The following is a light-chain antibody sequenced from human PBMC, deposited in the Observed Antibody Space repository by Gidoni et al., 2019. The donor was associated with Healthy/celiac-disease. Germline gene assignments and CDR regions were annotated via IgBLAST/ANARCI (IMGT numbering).Light chain of an antibody. CDR3: QHFGN. CDR1: QSISSSQ. J-gene: IGKJ4*01. CDR2: GAS. Sequence: ELVFTQSPGTLSLSPGQSATLSCRASQSISSSQLAWYQQKPGQAPRPLMYGASSRATGIPDRFSGSGSGTDFTLTISRLEPEDFAEYYGQHFGNFGGGTKVE. V-gene: IGKV3-20*01.